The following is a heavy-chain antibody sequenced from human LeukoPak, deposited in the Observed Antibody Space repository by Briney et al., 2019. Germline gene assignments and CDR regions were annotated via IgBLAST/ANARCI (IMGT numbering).Heavy chain of an antibody. V-gene: IGHV3-30*18. Sequence: GGSLRLSCAASGFTFSSYGMHWVRQAPGKGLEWVAVISYDGSNKYYADSVKGRFTISRDNPKNTLYLQMNSLRAEDTAVYYCAKDSYDFWSGPIDYWGQGTLVTVSS. J-gene: IGHJ4*02. CDR3: AKDSYDFWSGPIDY. CDR1: GFTFSSYG. D-gene: IGHD3-3*01. CDR2: ISYDGSNK.